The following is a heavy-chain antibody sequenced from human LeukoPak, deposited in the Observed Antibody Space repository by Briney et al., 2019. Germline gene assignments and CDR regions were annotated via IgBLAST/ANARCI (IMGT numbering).Heavy chain of an antibody. CDR2: IYIGGST. CDR1: GFTVSSNY. CDR3: MVVLMVYRVPLDY. V-gene: IGHV3-53*01. Sequence: GGSLRLSCAASGFTVSSNYMSWARQAPGKGLGWVSVIYIGGSTYYSDSVKGRFTISRDNSKNTLYLQRNSTRAEDTAVYYCMVVLMVYRVPLDYWGQGTLVTVSS. J-gene: IGHJ4*02. D-gene: IGHD2-8*01.